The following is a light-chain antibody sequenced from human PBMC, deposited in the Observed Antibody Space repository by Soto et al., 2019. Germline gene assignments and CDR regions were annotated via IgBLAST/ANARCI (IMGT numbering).Light chain of an antibody. J-gene: IGKJ1*01. CDR1: QSVSGSY. V-gene: IGKV3-20*01. CDR3: QQYSSSPRT. CDR2: DAS. Sequence: ETVLTQSPGTLSLSPVERASLSCMASQSVSGSYLAWYRQIPGQAPRLLIYDASIRANGIPDRFSGSGSGTDFTLTISRLEPEDFAVYFCQQYSSSPRTCGQGTKGDIK.